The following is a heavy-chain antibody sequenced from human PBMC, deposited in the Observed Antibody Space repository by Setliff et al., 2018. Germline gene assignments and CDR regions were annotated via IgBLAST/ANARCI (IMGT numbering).Heavy chain of an antibody. CDR1: GGSISSGSYY. CDR3: ARAKKYRTHYYYYMDV. Sequence: SETLSLTCTVSGGSISSGSYYWSWIRQPAGKGLEWIGHIYTSGSTNYNPSLKSRVTISVDTSKNQFSLKLSSVTAADTAMYYCARAKKYRTHYYYYMDVWGKGTTVTVSS. D-gene: IGHD1-1*01. CDR2: IYTSGST. V-gene: IGHV4-61*09. J-gene: IGHJ6*03.